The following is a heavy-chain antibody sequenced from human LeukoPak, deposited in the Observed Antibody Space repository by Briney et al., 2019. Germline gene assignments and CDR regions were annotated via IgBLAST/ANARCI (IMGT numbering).Heavy chain of an antibody. CDR1: GGSISSYY. CDR3: ASGYGKFDY. V-gene: IGHV4-59*01. CDR2: IYYGGST. J-gene: IGHJ4*02. D-gene: IGHD5-12*01. Sequence: SETLSLTCTVSGGSISSYYWSWIRQPPGKGLGWIGYIYYGGSTNYNPSLKSRVTISVDTSKNQFSLKLSSVTAADTAVYYCASGYGKFDYWGQGTLVTVSS.